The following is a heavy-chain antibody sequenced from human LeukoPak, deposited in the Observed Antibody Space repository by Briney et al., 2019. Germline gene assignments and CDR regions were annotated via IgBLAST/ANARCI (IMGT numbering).Heavy chain of an antibody. J-gene: IGHJ4*02. Sequence: ASVKVSCKASGYTFTGYYMHWVRQAPGQGLEWMGWINPNSGGTNYAQKFQGRVTMTRDTSISTAYMELSRLRSDDTAMYYCARSGKVGAIGVDYWGQGTLVTVSS. CDR3: ARSGKVGAIGVDY. CDR2: INPNSGGT. D-gene: IGHD1-26*01. V-gene: IGHV1-2*02. CDR1: GYTFTGYY.